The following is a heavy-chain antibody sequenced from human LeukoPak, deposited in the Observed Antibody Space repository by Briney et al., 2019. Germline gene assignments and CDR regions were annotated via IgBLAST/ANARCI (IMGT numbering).Heavy chain of an antibody. CDR1: GGSISSSTYY. V-gene: IGHV4-39*01. D-gene: IGHD5-12*01. CDR3: ARHQPYSGHDW. J-gene: IGHJ4*02. Sequence: SETLSLTCTVSGGSISSSTYYWGWIRQPPGKGLDWIGSIFSSGSTYYNPSLKSRVTVSVDTSKNQFSLRLSSVTAADTAVYYCARHQPYSGHDWWGQGTLVTVSS. CDR2: IFSSGST.